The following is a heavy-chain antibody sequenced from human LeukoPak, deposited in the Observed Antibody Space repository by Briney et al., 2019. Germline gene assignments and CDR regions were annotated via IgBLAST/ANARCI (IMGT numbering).Heavy chain of an antibody. CDR1: GGSISSSSYY. J-gene: IGHJ4*02. CDR3: ARGGFLEWLLLGDY. D-gene: IGHD3-3*01. V-gene: IGHV4-39*07. CDR2: IYYSGST. Sequence: PSETLSLTCTVSGGSISSSSYYWGWIRQPPGKGLEWIGSIYYSGSTYYNPSLKSRLTISVDTSKNQFSLKLDSVTAADTAVYYCARGGFLEWLLLGDYWGQGTLVTVSS.